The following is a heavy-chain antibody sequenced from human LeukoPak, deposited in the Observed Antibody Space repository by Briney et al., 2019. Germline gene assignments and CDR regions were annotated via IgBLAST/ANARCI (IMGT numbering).Heavy chain of an antibody. D-gene: IGHD1-1*01. CDR1: GGSFSGYY. J-gene: IGHJ3*02. Sequence: SETLSLTCAVYGGSFSGYYWSWIRQPPRKGLEWIGEINHSGSTNYNPSLKSRVTISVATTKNQFSLKLSSVTAAHTAVYYCAAFLLQQINVFDIWGQGTMVTVSS. CDR3: AAFLLQQINVFDI. V-gene: IGHV4-34*01. CDR2: INHSGST.